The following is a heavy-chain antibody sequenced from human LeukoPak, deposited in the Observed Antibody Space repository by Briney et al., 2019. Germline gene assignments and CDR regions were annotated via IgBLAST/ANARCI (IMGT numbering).Heavy chain of an antibody. CDR2: IYYSGST. CDR3: ARADGYRSEIDY. Sequence: SETLSLTCTVSGGSISSGGYYWSWIRQHPGKGLEWIGYIYYSGSTYYNPSLKSRVTISVDTSKNQFSLKLSSVTAADTAVYYCARADGYRSEIDYWGQGTLVTVSS. V-gene: IGHV4-31*03. D-gene: IGHD5-24*01. J-gene: IGHJ4*02. CDR1: GGSISSGGYY.